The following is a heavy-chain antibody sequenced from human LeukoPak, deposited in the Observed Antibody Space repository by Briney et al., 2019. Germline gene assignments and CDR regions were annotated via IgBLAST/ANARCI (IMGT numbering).Heavy chain of an antibody. J-gene: IGHJ3*02. V-gene: IGHV5-51*01. CDR2: IYPGDSDT. CDR3: ARQVGDIVVVPAAIPDAFDI. CDR1: GYSFTSYW. Sequence: GESLQISCKGSGYSFTSYWIGWVRQMPGKGLEWMGIIYPGDSDTRYSPSFQGQVTISADKSISTAYLQWSSLKASDTAMYYCARQVGDIVVVPAAIPDAFDIWGQGTMVTVSS. D-gene: IGHD2-2*02.